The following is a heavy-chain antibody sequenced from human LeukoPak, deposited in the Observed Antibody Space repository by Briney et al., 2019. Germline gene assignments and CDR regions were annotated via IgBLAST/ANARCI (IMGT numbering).Heavy chain of an antibody. D-gene: IGHD6-13*01. V-gene: IGHV4-59*01. CDR3: ARAEQQLGYYCDY. J-gene: IGHJ4*02. Sequence: SETLSLTCTVSGGSISSYYWSWIRQPPGKGLEWIGYIYYSGSTNYNPSLKSRVTISVDTSKNQFSLKLSSVTAADTAVYYCARAEQQLGYYCDYWGQGTLVTVSS. CDR1: GGSISSYY. CDR2: IYYSGST.